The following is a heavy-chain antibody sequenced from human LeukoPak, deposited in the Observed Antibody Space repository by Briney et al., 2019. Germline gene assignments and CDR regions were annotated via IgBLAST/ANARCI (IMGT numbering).Heavy chain of an antibody. J-gene: IGHJ4*02. D-gene: IGHD1-1*01. CDR1: AFSINSGYY. V-gene: IGHV4-38-2*02. CDR3: ARRQLLYFFDL. Sequence: SETLSLTCTVSAFSINSGYYWGWIRQPPGKGLEWIGSIYHSGSTYYNPSLKSRVTISVDTSKNHFSLSLASVTAADTAVYYCARRQLLYFFDLWGRGTLVTVSS. CDR2: IYHSGST.